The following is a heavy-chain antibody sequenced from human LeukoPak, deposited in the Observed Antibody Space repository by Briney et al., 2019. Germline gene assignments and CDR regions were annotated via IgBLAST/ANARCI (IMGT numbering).Heavy chain of an antibody. D-gene: IGHD2/OR15-2a*01. J-gene: IGHJ6*02. CDR3: ARAHSIASYYYGVDV. Sequence: SETLSLTCTVSGGSISSSYSYWGWIRQPPGKGLEWIGNIYYSGNTYYSPSLTSRVTLSVDTSENQFSLKLSSVTAADTAVYYCARAHSIASYYYGVDVWGQGTTVTVSS. CDR2: IYYSGNT. CDR1: GGSISSSYSY. V-gene: IGHV4-39*07.